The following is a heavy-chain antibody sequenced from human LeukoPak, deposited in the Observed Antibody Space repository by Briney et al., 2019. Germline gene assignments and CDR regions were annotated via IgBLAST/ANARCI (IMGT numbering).Heavy chain of an antibody. Sequence: SEALSLTCTVSGGSISSSSYYWGWIRQPPGTGLEWIGSIYYSGSTYYNPSLKSRVTISVDTSKNQFSLKLSSVTAADTAVYYCARNDPVAGVRGIDYWGQGTLVTVSS. V-gene: IGHV4-39*07. CDR1: GGSISSSSYY. J-gene: IGHJ4*02. CDR2: IYYSGST. D-gene: IGHD3-10*02. CDR3: ARNDPVAGVRGIDY.